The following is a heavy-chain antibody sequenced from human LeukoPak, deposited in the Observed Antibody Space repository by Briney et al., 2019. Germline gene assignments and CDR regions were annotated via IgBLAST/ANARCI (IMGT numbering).Heavy chain of an antibody. J-gene: IGHJ4*02. V-gene: IGHV3-30*18. D-gene: IGHD5-24*01. CDR3: AKDRHPARTDGYYFDY. CDR1: AFTFSSYG. CDR2: ISYDANNK. Sequence: PGGSLRLSCAASAFTFSSYGMHWVRQAPGKGLEWVAFISYDANNKYYADSVKGRFTISRDDSKNTLPLQMNSLRAEDTAVYYCAKDRHPARTDGYYFDYWGQGSLVTVSS.